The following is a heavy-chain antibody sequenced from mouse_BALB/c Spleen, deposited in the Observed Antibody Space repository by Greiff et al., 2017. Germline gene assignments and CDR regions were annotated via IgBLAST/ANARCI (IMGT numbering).Heavy chain of an antibody. CDR1: GFTFSSYA. J-gene: IGHJ3*01. Sequence: EVMLVESGGGLVKPGGSLKLSCAASGFTFSSYAMSWVRQTPEKRLEWVASISSGGSTYYPDSVKGRFTISRDNARNILYLQMSSLRSEDTAMYYCARAPSTMITRTAWFAYWGQGTLVTVSA. V-gene: IGHV5-6-5*01. D-gene: IGHD2-4*01. CDR2: ISSGGST. CDR3: ARAPSTMITRTAWFAY.